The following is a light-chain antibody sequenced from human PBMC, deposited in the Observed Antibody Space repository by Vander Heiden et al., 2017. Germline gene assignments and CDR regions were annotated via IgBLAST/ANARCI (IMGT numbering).Light chain of an antibody. CDR1: QSLVSSDGDTN. V-gene: IGKV2-30*01. CDR3: RQCSHWPHT. Sequence: DVVMTQSPLSLPVTLGQPASISCSSTQSLVSSDGDTNLQWFQQRPGQSPRRLIYKVSIRDSGVPDRFSASGSGTDFTLKISRVEAEDVGVYYCRQCSHWPHTFGQGTKLEIK. CDR2: KVS. J-gene: IGKJ2*01.